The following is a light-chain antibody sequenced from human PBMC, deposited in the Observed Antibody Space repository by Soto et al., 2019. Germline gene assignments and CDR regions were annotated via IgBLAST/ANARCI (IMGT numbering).Light chain of an antibody. CDR3: QQRYSLPNT. CDR1: QSVGTY. J-gene: IGKJ2*01. Sequence: EIVLTQSPATLSLSPGERATLSCSASQSVGTYFAVYQHNPCQAPSLLIYDASNRASGIPARFSGSWSGTDFTLTISSPEPEEFAVYYCQQRYSLPNTIGQGNKMEIK. CDR2: DAS. V-gene: IGKV3-11*01.